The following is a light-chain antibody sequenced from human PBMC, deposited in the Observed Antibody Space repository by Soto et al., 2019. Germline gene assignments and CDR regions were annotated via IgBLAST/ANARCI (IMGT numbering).Light chain of an antibody. V-gene: IGKV3-20*01. CDR3: QQYNYSTLT. CDR1: QSVSSTY. J-gene: IGKJ4*01. Sequence: EIVLTQSPGTLSLSPGERATLSCRASQSVSSTYIAWYQQKFGQAPRLXIYGASSRETGIPDRFSGSGSGTEFTLTISRLEPEDFAVDYCQQYNYSTLTFGGGTKVDIK. CDR2: GAS.